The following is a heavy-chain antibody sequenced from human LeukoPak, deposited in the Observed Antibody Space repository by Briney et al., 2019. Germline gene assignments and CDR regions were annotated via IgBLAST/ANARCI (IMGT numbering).Heavy chain of an antibody. J-gene: IGHJ3*02. Sequence: ASVKVSCKASGYTFTAYYMHWVRQAPGQGLEWMGWINPNSGGTNYAQKSLGRITMTRDTSITTAYMELSRLRSDDTAVYYCATATTYCGADCYPLDAFDIWGQGTMVTVSS. CDR1: GYTFTAYY. CDR3: ATATTYCGADCYPLDAFDI. D-gene: IGHD2-21*02. CDR2: INPNSGGT. V-gene: IGHV1-2*02.